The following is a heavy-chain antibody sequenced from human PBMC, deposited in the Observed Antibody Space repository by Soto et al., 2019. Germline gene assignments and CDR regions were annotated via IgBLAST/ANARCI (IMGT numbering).Heavy chain of an antibody. J-gene: IGHJ5*02. CDR1: GGSISSGGYS. CDR2: IYHSGST. V-gene: IGHV4-30-2*01. D-gene: IGHD2-15*01. CDR3: DRSERGSKVDP. Sequence: PSETLSLTCAVSGGSISSGGYSWSWIRQPPGKGLEWIGYIYHSGSTYYNPSLKSRVTISVDRSKNQFFLKLSSVTAADTALYYCDRSERGSKVDPWGQATLLTVSS.